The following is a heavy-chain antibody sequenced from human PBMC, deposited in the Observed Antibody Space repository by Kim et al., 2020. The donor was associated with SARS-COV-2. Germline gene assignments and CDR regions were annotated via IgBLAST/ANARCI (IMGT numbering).Heavy chain of an antibody. CDR3: AKSVRAMQVVVSLDC. D-gene: IGHD2-15*01. J-gene: IGHJ6*01. CDR2: IKHNGGNT. CDR1: GFTFDNYA. V-gene: IGHV3-23*01. Sequence: GGSLRLSCAASGFTFDNYAMSWVRQAPGKGLEWVSTIKHNGGNTFLADSVKGRFTLSRDNSNNKMSLQMNSLRADDTAIYYCAKSVRAMQVVVSLDCWG.